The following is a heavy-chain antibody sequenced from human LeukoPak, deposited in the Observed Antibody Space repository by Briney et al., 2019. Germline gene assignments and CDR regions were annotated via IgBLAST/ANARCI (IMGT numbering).Heavy chain of an antibody. D-gene: IGHD5-18*01. J-gene: IGHJ6*02. CDR3: ARVTRGGGYSYGVYYYYGMDV. CDR1: GGSISSYY. V-gene: IGHV4-59*01. Sequence: PSETLSLTCTVSGGSISSYYWSWFRQPPGKGLEWIGYIYYSGSTNFNPSLKSRVTISVDTSKNQFSLKLSSVTAADTAVYYCARVTRGGGYSYGVYYYYGMDVWGQGTTVTVSS. CDR2: IYYSGST.